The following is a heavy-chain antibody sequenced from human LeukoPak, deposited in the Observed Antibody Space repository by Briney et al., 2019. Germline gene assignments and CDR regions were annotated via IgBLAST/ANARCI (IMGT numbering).Heavy chain of an antibody. Sequence: GGSLRLSCAASGFTFSSYWMSWVRQAPGKGLEWVANKKQDGSEKYYVDSVKGRFTISRDNAKNSLYLQMNSLRAEDTAVYYCAREKGGTATDYYYYYYMDVWGKGTTVTVSS. CDR2: KKQDGSEK. V-gene: IGHV3-7*01. CDR1: GFTFSSYW. J-gene: IGHJ6*03. D-gene: IGHD1-7*01. CDR3: AREKGGTATDYYYYYYMDV.